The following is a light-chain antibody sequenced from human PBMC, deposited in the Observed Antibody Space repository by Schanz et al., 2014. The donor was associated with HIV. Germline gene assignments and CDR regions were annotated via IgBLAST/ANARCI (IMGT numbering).Light chain of an antibody. J-gene: IGLJ2*01. Sequence: QSVLTQPLSASGTPGQRVNMSCSGSSSNIGTNTVNWYQQLPGTAPKLLIYSNNRRPSGVPDRFSGSKSGTSASLAISGLRSEDEADYYCVAWDNSLSGRVVFGGGTKLTVL. CDR1: SSNIGTNT. CDR3: VAWDNSLSGRVV. CDR2: SNN. V-gene: IGLV1-44*01.